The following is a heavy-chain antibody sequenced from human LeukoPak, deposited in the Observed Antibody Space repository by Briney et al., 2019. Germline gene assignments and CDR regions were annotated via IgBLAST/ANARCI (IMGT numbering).Heavy chain of an antibody. Sequence: SETLSLTGTVSGGSISSSNYYWGWIRQPPGKGLEWIGSIYYSGSTYYNPSLKSRVTISVDTSKNQFSLKLSSVTAADTAVYFCASRPTYYYGSGSYPRRFYDYWGQGTLVTVSS. V-gene: IGHV4-39*01. CDR3: ASRPTYYYGSGSYPRRFYDY. D-gene: IGHD3-10*01. CDR2: IYYSGST. CDR1: GGSISSSNYY. J-gene: IGHJ4*02.